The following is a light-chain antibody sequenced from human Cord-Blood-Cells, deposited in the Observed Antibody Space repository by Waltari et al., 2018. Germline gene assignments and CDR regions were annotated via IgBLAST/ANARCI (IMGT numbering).Light chain of an antibody. CDR2: DVS. Sequence: QSALTQPPSVSGSPGQSITLPCTGTSRDVGGYNYVSWYQQHPGKAPKLMIYDVSNRPSGVSNRFSGSKSGNTASLTISGLQAEDEADYYCSSYTSSSTWVFGGGTKLTVL. CDR1: SRDVGGYNY. V-gene: IGLV2-14*01. J-gene: IGLJ3*02. CDR3: SSYTSSSTWV.